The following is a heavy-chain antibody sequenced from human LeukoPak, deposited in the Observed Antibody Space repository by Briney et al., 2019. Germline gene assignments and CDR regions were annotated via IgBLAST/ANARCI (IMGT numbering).Heavy chain of an antibody. CDR2: IKQDGRET. D-gene: IGHD5-12*01. V-gene: IGHV3-7*01. Sequence: GGSLRLSCAASGFTFSSYWMSWVRQAPGKGLEWVANIKQDGRETYYVDSVKGRFTITRDNAKNSLYLQMNSLRAEDTAVYYCARDHPPGIRGYVKDFGVDYWGQGTLVTVSS. CDR3: ARDHPPGIRGYVKDFGVDY. J-gene: IGHJ4*02. CDR1: GFTFSSYW.